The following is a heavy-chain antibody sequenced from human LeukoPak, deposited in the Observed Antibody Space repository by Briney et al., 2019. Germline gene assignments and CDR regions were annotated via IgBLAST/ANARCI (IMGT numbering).Heavy chain of an antibody. J-gene: IGHJ4*02. CDR3: ARDTTTVVTTPYYFDD. Sequence: SETLSLTCAVSGWSFIGYHWKWIRQPPGKGLEWIGEINHSGNTNYNPSLKSRVTISIDTSKNQFSLKLRSLTAADTAVYYCARDTTTVVTTPYYFDDWGQGTLVTVSS. CDR2: INHSGNT. CDR1: GWSFIGYH. V-gene: IGHV4-34*01. D-gene: IGHD4-11*01.